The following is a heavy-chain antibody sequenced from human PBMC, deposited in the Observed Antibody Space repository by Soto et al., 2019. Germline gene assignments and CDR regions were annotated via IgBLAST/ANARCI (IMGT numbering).Heavy chain of an antibody. CDR1: GGSISSYY. V-gene: IGHV4-59*01. CDR2: VYYNGNT. D-gene: IGHD3-9*01. J-gene: IGHJ5*02. CDR3: ARDLGATYYDILTGYYINGVNWFDP. Sequence: PSETLSLTCTVSGGSISSYYWSWIRQPPGKGLEWIGYVYYNGNTNYNPSLKSRVTISVDTSKNQFSLKLSSVTAADTAVYYCARDLGATYYDILTGYYINGVNWFDPWGQGTLVTVSS.